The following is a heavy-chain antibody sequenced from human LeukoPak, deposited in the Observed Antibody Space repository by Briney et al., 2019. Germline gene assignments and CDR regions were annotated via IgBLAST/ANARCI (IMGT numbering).Heavy chain of an antibody. V-gene: IGHV1-2*02. CDR3: ARAGRRVVVPAATYMDV. J-gene: IGHJ6*03. D-gene: IGHD2-2*01. CDR1: GYTFTGYY. Sequence: GASVKVSCKASGYTFTGYYMHWVRQAPGQGLEWMGWINPNSGGTNYAQKFQGRVTMTRDTSISTAYMELSRLRSDDTAVYYCARAGRRVVVPAATYMDVWGKGTTVTVSS. CDR2: INPNSGGT.